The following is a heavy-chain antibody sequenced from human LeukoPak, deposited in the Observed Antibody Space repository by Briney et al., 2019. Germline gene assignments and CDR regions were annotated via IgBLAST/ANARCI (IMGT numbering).Heavy chain of an antibody. CDR3: ARLRASTGFDP. CDR1: GGSISGYY. V-gene: IGHV4-59*08. Sequence: PSETLSLICSVSGGSISGYYWSWIRQPPGKGLEWIGYTYYSGSTNYNPSLKSRVTISGDTSKNQFSLRLSSVTAADTAVYYCARLRASTGFDPWGQGTLVTVSS. CDR2: TYYSGST. J-gene: IGHJ5*02. D-gene: IGHD1-1*01.